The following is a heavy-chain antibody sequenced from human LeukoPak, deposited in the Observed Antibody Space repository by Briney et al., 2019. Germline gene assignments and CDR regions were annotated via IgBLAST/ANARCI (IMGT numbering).Heavy chain of an antibody. CDR1: GFTFDDYG. V-gene: IGHV3-20*04. Sequence: GGSLRLSCAASGFTFDDYGMSWVRQAPGKGLEWVSGINWNGGSTGYADSVKGRFTISRDNAKNSLYLQMNSLRAEDTAVYYCARDPGGYQRGWFDPWGQGTLVTVSS. J-gene: IGHJ5*02. CDR2: INWNGGST. CDR3: ARDPGGYQRGWFDP. D-gene: IGHD6-25*01.